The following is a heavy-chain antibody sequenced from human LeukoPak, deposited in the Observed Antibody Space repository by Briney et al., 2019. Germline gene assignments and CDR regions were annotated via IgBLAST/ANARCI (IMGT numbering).Heavy chain of an antibody. J-gene: IGHJ4*02. CDR3: AREYYYDTTGSDY. V-gene: IGHV3-21*06. Sequence: GGSLRLSCAAFGFTFSSSSMNWVRQAPGKGLEWVSSMTSSSGHIYYADSVRGRFTISRDNAKNSLYLQMNSLRAEDTAVYYCAREYYYDTTGSDYWGQGTLVTVSS. CDR1: GFTFSSSS. D-gene: IGHD3-22*01. CDR2: MTSSSGHI.